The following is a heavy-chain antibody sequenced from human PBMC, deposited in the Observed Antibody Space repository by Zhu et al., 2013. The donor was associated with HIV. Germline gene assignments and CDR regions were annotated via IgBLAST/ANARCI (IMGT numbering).Heavy chain of an antibody. CDR3: ARRPTVGSTTLFGWFDP. D-gene: IGHD3-16*01. CDR2: IIPIFDTA. CDR1: GGTFSTYA. Sequence: QVQLVQSGAEVKKPGSSVKVSCKASGGTFSTYAITWVRQAPGQGLEWMGGIIPIFDTANYAQKFQGRVTITADKSTSTAYMELNSLRSEDTAVYYCARRPTVGSTTLFGWFDPWGQGTLVTVSS. J-gene: IGHJ5*02. V-gene: IGHV1-69*06.